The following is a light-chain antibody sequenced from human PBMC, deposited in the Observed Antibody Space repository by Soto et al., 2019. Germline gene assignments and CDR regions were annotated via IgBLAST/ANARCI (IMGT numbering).Light chain of an antibody. CDR2: DAS. J-gene: IGKJ5*01. Sequence: EIVLRQSAATLSLSPGERATLSCRASQSVSSYLAWYQQKPGQAPRLLIYDASNRATGIPARFSGSGSGTEFTLTITSLQPDDFATYYCQQYNNWPPIPFGQGTRLEIK. CDR3: QQYNNWPPIP. V-gene: IGKV3-11*01. CDR1: QSVSSY.